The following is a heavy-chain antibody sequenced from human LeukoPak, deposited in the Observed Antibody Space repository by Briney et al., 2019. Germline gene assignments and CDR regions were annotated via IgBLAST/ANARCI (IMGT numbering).Heavy chain of an antibody. CDR1: GGTSSSYA. Sequence: SVKVSCKASGGTSSSYAISWVRQAPGQGLEWMGGIIPIFGTANYAQKFQGRVTITTDESTSTAYMELSSLRSEDTAVYYCARTTLEPGTLGSYYFGYWGQGTLVTVSS. D-gene: IGHD3-3*01. CDR3: ARTTLEPGTLGSYYFGY. J-gene: IGHJ4*02. V-gene: IGHV1-69*05. CDR2: IIPIFGTA.